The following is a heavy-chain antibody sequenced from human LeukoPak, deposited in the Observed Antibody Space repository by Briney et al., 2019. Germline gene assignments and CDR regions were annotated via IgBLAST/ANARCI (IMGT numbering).Heavy chain of an antibody. Sequence: SQTLSLTCTVSGGSISSGSYYWSWIRQPAGKGLEWFGRIYTSGSTNYNPSLKSRVTISVDTSKNQFSLKLSSVTAADTAVYYCARETYYYEYYYMDVWGKGTTVTVSS. CDR3: ARETYYYEYYYMDV. J-gene: IGHJ6*03. V-gene: IGHV4-61*02. CDR2: IYTSGST. CDR1: GGSISSGSYY.